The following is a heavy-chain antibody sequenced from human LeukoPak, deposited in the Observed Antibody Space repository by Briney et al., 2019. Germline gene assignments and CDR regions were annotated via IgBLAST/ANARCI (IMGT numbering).Heavy chain of an antibody. Sequence: ASETLSLTCTVSGGSISSSSYYWGWIRQPPGKGLEWIGSIYYSGSTYYNPSLKSRVTVSVDRSKNQFSLKLSSVTAADTAVYYCARTSIAARRANAFDIWGQGTMVTVSS. J-gene: IGHJ3*02. CDR3: ARTSIAARRANAFDI. CDR1: GGSISSSSYY. V-gene: IGHV4-39*07. D-gene: IGHD6-6*01. CDR2: IYYSGST.